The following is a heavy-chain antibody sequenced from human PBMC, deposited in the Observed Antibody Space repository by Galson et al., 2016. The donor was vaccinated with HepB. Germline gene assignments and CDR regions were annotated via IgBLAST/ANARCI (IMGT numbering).Heavy chain of an antibody. V-gene: IGHV4-59*01. J-gene: IGHJ4*02. CDR1: GDSLIHYC. CDR3: GRWNEGLDY. Sequence: SETLSLTCTVSGDSLIHYCWGWIRQPPGKGLEWIGHIYYNGHANYNLSLTSRLSMSVDTSNNQFSLKLSSVTAADTAVYYCGRWNEGLDYWGQGTLVTVSS. D-gene: IGHD1-1*01. CDR2: IYYNGHA.